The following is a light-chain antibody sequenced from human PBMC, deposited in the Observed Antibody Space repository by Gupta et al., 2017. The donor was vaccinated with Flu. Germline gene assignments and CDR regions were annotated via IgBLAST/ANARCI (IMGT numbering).Light chain of an antibody. CDR2: GNN. J-gene: IGLJ3*02. Sequence: ISCTWTSSKVAAGYDVHWYQQFPGTAPKLLIYGNNNRPSGVPDRFSGSKSGTSASLVITGLQAEEEADYYCQSYDSSRSGFWVFGGGTKLTVL. CDR1: SSKVAAGYD. V-gene: IGLV1-40*01. CDR3: QSYDSSRSGFWV.